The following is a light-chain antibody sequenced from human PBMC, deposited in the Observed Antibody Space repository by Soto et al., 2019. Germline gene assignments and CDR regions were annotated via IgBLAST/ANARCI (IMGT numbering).Light chain of an antibody. Sequence: DIQMTQSPSSLSASVGDRVTITCRASQGISNYLAWYQQKPAKDPKLLIYAASTLQSVVPSRFSGSGSGTDFTLTISSMQPEDVATYYCQKYNSAPRTFGQGTKVEIK. CDR1: QGISNY. CDR2: AAS. V-gene: IGKV1-27*01. CDR3: QKYNSAPRT. J-gene: IGKJ1*01.